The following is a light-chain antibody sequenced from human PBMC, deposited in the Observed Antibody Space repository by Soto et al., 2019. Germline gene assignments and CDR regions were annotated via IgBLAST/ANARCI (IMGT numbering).Light chain of an antibody. CDR3: QSYDSSLSVV. CDR1: SSNIGAGYE. J-gene: IGLJ2*01. Sequence: QSVLTQPPSVSGAPGQRVTISCTGSSSNIGAGYEVHWYQQLPGTAPKLLIYGNSNRPSGVPDRFSGSKSGTSASLAITGLQAEGEADYYCQSYDSSLSVVFGGGTKVTVL. V-gene: IGLV1-40*01. CDR2: GNS.